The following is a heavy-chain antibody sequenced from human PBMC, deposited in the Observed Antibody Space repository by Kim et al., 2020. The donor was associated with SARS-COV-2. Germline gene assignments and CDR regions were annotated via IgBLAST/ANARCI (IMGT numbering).Heavy chain of an antibody. V-gene: IGHV3-7*01. CDR2: IKQDGSEK. CDR3: ARMRRVTMSRGVRSYYMDL. CDR1: GFTFSSYW. D-gene: IGHD3-10*01. J-gene: IGHJ6*01. Sequence: GGSLRLSCLESGFTFSSYWMSWVRQVPGKGLEWVANIKQDGSEKYYVDSVKGRFTISRGGANDLVYLQMNSLRVEDTAVYYCARMRRVTMSRGVRSYYMDLWGQGATVTVSP.